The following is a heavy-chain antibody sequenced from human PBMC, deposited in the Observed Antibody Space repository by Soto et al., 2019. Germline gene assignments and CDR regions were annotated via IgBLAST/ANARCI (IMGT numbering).Heavy chain of an antibody. V-gene: IGHV2-5*02. Sequence: QITLKESGPTLVKPTQTLTLTCTFSGFSLSTSGVGVGWIRQPPGKALEWLAVIYWDDDKRSSSSLKSRLTNXXDXPXXQVVPTKTHIDPVDTATYFWSQQPYYGLAPYSFDYWGQGILVTVSS. CDR3: SQQPYYGLAPYSFDY. D-gene: IGHD3-10*01. J-gene: IGHJ4*02. CDR1: GFSLSTSGVG. CDR2: IYWDDDK.